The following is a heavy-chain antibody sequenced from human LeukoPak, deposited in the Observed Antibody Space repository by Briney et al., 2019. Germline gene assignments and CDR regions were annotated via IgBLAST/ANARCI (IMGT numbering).Heavy chain of an antibody. J-gene: IGHJ4*02. CDR3: AKDYGPVIASAGTGELGY. CDR2: IPYDGSKR. CDR1: GLTLSSHG. Sequence: GESLRLSCAAPGLTLSSHGRQWVRQAPGKGLERVAVIPYDGSKRNYVDSVRGRFTRSRDNSKNTQYLQMNSLRAEDTAVHYCAKDYGPVIASAGTGELGYWRGGAMVSVPS. V-gene: IGHV3-30*18. D-gene: IGHD6-13*01.